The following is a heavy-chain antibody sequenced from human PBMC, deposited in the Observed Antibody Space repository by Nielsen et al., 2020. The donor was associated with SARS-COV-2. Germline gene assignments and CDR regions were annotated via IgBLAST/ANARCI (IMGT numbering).Heavy chain of an antibody. J-gene: IGHJ4*02. Sequence: GGSLRLSCAASGFSFSSYAMSWVRQAPGKGLEWVSSVSGSGSTTYYADSVRGRFTISRDNSKNTLFLQMNSPRTEDTAVYYCAKDYYYDSSGYYLFHFDYWGQGTLVTASS. V-gene: IGHV3-23*01. D-gene: IGHD3-22*01. CDR1: GFSFSSYA. CDR3: AKDYYYDSSGYYLFHFDY. CDR2: VSGSGSTT.